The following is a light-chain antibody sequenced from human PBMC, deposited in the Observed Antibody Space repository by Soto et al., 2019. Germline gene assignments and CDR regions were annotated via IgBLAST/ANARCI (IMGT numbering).Light chain of an antibody. V-gene: IGLV4-69*01. J-gene: IGLJ2*01. CDR1: SGHSSYA. CDR2: LNSDGSH. Sequence: QSVLTQSPSASASLGASVKLTCTLSSGHSSYAIAWHQQQPEKGPRYLMKLNSDGSHSKGDGIPDRFAGSSSGAERYLTISSLQSEDAADYYCQTWGTGIRVFGGGTKVTVL. CDR3: QTWGTGIRV.